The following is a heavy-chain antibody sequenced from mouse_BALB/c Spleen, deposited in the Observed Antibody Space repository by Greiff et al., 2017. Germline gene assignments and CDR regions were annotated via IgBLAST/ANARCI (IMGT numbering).Heavy chain of an antibody. CDR1: GFNIKAYY. CDR2: IDPENGNT. D-gene: IGHD2-1*01. V-gene: IGHV14-1*02. J-gene: IGHJ1*01. Sequence: EVQLQQSGAELVRPGALVKLSCKASGFNIKAYYMHWVKQRPAQGLEWIGWIDPENGNTVYDPKFQGKASITADTSSNTAYLQLSSLTSEDTAVYYCARVYYGNYPRYFDVWGAGTTVTVSS. CDR3: ARVYYGNYPRYFDV.